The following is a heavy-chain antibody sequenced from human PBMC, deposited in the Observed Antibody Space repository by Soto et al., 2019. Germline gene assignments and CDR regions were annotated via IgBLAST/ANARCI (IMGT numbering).Heavy chain of an antibody. V-gene: IGHV1-3*01. CDR2: INAGNGNT. Sequence: GASVKVSCKASGYTFTSYAMHWVRQAPGQRLEWMGWINAGNGNTKYSQKFQGRVTFTRDTSAGTVYRQLRSLTSEATAVSSCARDDSGFSGSHYIDYFNYWGQGALVTVSS. CDR1: GYTFTSYA. CDR3: ARDDSGFSGSHYIDYFNY. D-gene: IGHD1-26*01. J-gene: IGHJ4*02.